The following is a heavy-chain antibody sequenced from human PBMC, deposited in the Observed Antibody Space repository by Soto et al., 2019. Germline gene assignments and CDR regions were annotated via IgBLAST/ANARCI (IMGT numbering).Heavy chain of an antibody. Sequence: QVQLVQSGAELNNPGASVKVSCKASGYTFTSVYIHLGRKAPGQGLEWMSIINPNGGSTKYAQNIKGRVNLTRDTSTNTVYMELSSLRSEDKAVYYCARGLTSGDYWGQGTLVTVSS. V-gene: IGHV1-46*01. CDR1: GYTFTSVY. CDR3: ARGLTSGDY. J-gene: IGHJ4*02. CDR2: INPNGGST.